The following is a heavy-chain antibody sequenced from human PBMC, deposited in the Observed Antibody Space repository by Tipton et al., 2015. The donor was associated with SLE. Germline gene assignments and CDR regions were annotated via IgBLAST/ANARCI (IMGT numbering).Heavy chain of an antibody. J-gene: IGHJ6*03. V-gene: IGHV4-34*01. CDR1: GGSISSYY. D-gene: IGHD3-16*01. Sequence: TLSLTCTVSGGSISSYYWSWIRQPPGKGLEWIGEINHSGSTNYNPSLKSRVTISVDTSKNQFSLKLSSVTAADTAVYYCARALGYMDVWGKGTTVTVSS. CDR3: ARALGYMDV. CDR2: INHSGST.